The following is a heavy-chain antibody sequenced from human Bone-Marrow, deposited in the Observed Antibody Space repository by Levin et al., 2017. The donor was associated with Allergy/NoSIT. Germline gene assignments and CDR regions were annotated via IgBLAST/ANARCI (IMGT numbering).Heavy chain of an antibody. CDR1: GFTFSNSW. Sequence: GESLKISCAASGFTFSNSWMSWVRQTPGKGLEWVVNIKEDGSEKYYVDSVKGRFTISRDNAKNSLYVQMNSLRAEDTAVYYCARDQFRRATIGARWFDPWGQGTLVIVSS. V-gene: IGHV3-7*01. CDR3: ARDQFRRATIGARWFDP. J-gene: IGHJ5*02. D-gene: IGHD5-24*01. CDR2: IKEDGSEK.